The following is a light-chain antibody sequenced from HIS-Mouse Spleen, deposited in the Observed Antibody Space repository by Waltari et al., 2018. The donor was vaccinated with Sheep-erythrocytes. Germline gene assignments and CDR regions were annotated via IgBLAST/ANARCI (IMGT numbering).Light chain of an antibody. Sequence: SYVLTQPPSVSVAPGKTARITCGGNNIGSKSVHWYQQKPGQAPVLVVYADTDRPSGIPERFSGSNSGNTATLTISRVEAGDEADYYCQVWKVFGGGTKLTVL. V-gene: IGLV3-21*03. J-gene: IGLJ2*01. CDR3: QVWKV. CDR1: NIGSKS. CDR2: ADT.